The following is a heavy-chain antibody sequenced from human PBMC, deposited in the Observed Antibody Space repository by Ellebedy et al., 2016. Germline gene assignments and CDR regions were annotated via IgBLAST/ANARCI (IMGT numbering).Heavy chain of an antibody. V-gene: IGHV4-30-4*01. CDR3: ARQVYSSGWYVGPQTKYYFDY. CDR1: GGSISSGDYY. D-gene: IGHD6-19*01. J-gene: IGHJ4*02. CDR2: IYYSGST. Sequence: SETLSLTXTVSGGSISSGDYYWSWIRQPPGKGLEWIGYIYYSGSTYYNPSLKSRVTISVDTSKNQFSLKLSSVTAADTAVYYCARQVYSSGWYVGPQTKYYFDYWGQGTLVTVSS.